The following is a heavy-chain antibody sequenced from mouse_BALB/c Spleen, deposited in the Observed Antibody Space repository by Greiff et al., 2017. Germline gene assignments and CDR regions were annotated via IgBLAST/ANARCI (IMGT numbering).Heavy chain of an antibody. CDR3: ARSIYDGAYYAMDY. CDR2: ISSGGGNT. J-gene: IGHJ4*01. V-gene: IGHV5-9*03. D-gene: IGHD2-3*01. Sequence: DVHLVESGGGLVKPGGSLKLSCAASGFTFSSYTMSWVRQTPEKRLEWVATISSGGGNTYYPDSVKGRFTISRDNAKNNLYLQMSSLRSEDTALYYCARSIYDGAYYAMDYWGQGTSVTVSS. CDR1: GFTFSSYT.